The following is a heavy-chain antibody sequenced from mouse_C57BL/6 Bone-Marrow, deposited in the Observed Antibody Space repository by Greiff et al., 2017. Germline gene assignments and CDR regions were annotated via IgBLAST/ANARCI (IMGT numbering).Heavy chain of an antibody. D-gene: IGHD2-5*01. J-gene: IGHJ2*01. CDR3: ARGYSNNLFDY. V-gene: IGHV1-61*01. CDR1: GYTFTSYW. Sequence: QVQLQQPGAELVRPGSSVKLSCKASGYTFTSYWMDWVKQRPGQGLEWIGNFHPSDSETHYNQKFKDKATLTVDKSSSTAYMQLSSLTSEDSAVYYCARGYSNNLFDYWGQGTTLTVSS. CDR2: FHPSDSET.